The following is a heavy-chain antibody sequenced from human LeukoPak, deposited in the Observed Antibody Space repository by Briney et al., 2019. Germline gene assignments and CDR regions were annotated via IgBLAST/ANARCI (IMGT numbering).Heavy chain of an antibody. Sequence: GGSLRLSCAASGFSFSGYSMNWVRQAPGRGPEWVSLISTTSTSIYYADSVTGRFTVSRDNAKNSLYLQMNSLRAEDTAVYYCARGVGATHFDCWGQGTLVTVST. V-gene: IGHV3-21*06. J-gene: IGHJ4*02. CDR2: ISTTSTSI. D-gene: IGHD1-26*01. CDR3: ARGVGATHFDC. CDR1: GFSFSGYS.